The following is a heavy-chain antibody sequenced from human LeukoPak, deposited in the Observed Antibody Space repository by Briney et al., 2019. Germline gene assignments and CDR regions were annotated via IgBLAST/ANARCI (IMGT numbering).Heavy chain of an antibody. CDR2: IIPILGIA. V-gene: IGHV1-69*04. CDR3: ARAFHSSSWYDY. Sequence: ASVKVSCKASGGTFSSYAISWVRQAPGQGLEWMGRIIPILGIANYARKFQGRVTITADKSTSTAYMELSSLRSEDTAVYYCARAFHSSSWYDYWGQGTLVTVSS. CDR1: GGTFSSYA. D-gene: IGHD6-13*01. J-gene: IGHJ4*02.